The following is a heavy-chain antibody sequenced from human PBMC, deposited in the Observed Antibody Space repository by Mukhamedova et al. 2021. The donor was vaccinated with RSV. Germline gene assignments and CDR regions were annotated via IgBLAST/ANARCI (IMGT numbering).Heavy chain of an antibody. Sequence: EYMGVIYPGDSDTKYSPSFEGQVSIFADKSIHTVYLEWSSLKASDSALYYCARRRRRGYCSDGSCLLFDSWGQGTLVAVSS. CDR3: ARRRRRGYCSDGSCLLFDS. D-gene: IGHD2-15*01. J-gene: IGHJ4*02. CDR2: IYPGDSDT. V-gene: IGHV5-51*01.